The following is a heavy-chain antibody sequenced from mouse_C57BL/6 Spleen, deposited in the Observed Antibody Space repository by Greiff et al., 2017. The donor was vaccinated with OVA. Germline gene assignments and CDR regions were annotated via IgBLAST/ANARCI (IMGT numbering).Heavy chain of an antibody. V-gene: IGHV14-2*01. Sequence: VQLKESGAELVKPGASVKLSCTASGFNIKDYYMHWVKQRTEQGLEWIGRIDPEDGETKYAPKFPGKATITADTSSNTAYLQLSSLTSEDTAVYYCAREGYGSWFAYWGQGTLVTVSA. CDR1: GFNIKDYY. CDR2: IDPEDGET. CDR3: AREGYGSWFAY. D-gene: IGHD1-1*02. J-gene: IGHJ3*01.